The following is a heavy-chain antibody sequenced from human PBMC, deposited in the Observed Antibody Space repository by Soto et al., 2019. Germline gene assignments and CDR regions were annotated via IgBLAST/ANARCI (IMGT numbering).Heavy chain of an antibody. CDR3: AAGDSSDTGDH. J-gene: IGHJ4*02. D-gene: IGHD5-18*01. CDR2: TTPIIGTV. CDR1: GDTLSSYA. Sequence: QVQLVQSGAEVKRPGSSVKVSCKASGDTLSSYAINWVRQVPGQGLEWMGGTTPIIGTVDYGQKFQGGVTISVDEPTATSYMEMSSLRSEDTAVYYCAAGDSSDTGDHWGQGTLVTVSS. V-gene: IGHV1-69*01.